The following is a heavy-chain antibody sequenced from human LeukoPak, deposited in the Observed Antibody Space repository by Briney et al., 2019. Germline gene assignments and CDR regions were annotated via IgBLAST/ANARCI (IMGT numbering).Heavy chain of an antibody. CDR2: IYSGGST. D-gene: IGHD1-26*01. V-gene: IGHV3-53*01. Sequence: GGSLRLSCAASGFTFSSYSMNWVRQAPGKGLEWVSVIYSGGSTYYADSVKGRFTISRDNSKNTLYLQMNSLRAEDTAVYYCARGVGSGSRLRAGDYWGQGTLVTVSS. J-gene: IGHJ4*02. CDR3: ARGVGSGSRLRAGDY. CDR1: GFTFSSYS.